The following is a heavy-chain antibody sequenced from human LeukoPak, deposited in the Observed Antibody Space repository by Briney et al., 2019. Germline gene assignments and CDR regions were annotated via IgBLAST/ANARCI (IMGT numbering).Heavy chain of an antibody. Sequence: SETLSLTCGVYGGSFSGYYWSWIRQPPGKGLEWIGEINHSGSTNYNPSLKSRVTISVDTSKNQFSLKLSSVTAADTAVYYCARLPGVTYYYYYMDVWGKGTTVTVSS. CDR3: ARLPGVTYYYYYMDV. CDR1: GGSFSGYY. V-gene: IGHV4-34*01. CDR2: INHSGST. D-gene: IGHD2-21*02. J-gene: IGHJ6*03.